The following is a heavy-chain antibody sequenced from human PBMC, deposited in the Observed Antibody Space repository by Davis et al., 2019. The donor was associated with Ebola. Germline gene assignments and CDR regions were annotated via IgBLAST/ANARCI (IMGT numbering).Heavy chain of an antibody. J-gene: IGHJ4*02. D-gene: IGHD4-17*01. CDR1: GGTFSSYA. V-gene: IGHV1-69*06. CDR2: IIPIFGTA. CDR3: ARRHGDGGGSYYFDY. Sequence: AASVKVSCKASGGTFSSYAISWVRQAPGQGLERMGGIIPIFGTANYAQKFQGRVTITADKSTSTAYVELSSLRSEDTAVYYCARRHGDGGGSYYFDYWGQGTLVTVSS.